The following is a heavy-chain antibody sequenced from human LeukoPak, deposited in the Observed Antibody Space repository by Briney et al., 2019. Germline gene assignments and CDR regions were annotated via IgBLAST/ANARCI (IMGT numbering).Heavy chain of an antibody. J-gene: IGHJ4*02. CDR2: IISRSDYI. CDR1: GFTFSRYT. Sequence: SGGSLRLSCTASGFTFSRYTMRWVRQAPGKGLEWVSSIISRSDYIYDADSVKGRFTISRDNAKNSLYLQMNSLRAEDTAVYYCAREGSGLGYFDYWGQGTLVTVSS. D-gene: IGHD3-3*01. V-gene: IGHV3-21*01. CDR3: AREGSGLGYFDY.